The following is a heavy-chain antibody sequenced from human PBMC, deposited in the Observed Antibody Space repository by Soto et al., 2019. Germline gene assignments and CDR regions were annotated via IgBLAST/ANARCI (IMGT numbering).Heavy chain of an antibody. CDR3: ASLDSSGSGGAFDI. CDR2: ISSSSSYI. CDR1: GFTFSSYS. J-gene: IGHJ3*02. D-gene: IGHD3-22*01. V-gene: IGHV3-21*01. Sequence: GGSLRLSCAASGFTFSSYSMNWVRQAPGKGLEWVSSISSSSSYIYYADSVKGRFTISRDNAKNSLYLQMNSPRAEDTAVYYCASLDSSGSGGAFDIWGQGTMVTVSS.